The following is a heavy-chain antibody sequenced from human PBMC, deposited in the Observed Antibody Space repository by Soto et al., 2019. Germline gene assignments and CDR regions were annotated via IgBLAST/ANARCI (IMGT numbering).Heavy chain of an antibody. D-gene: IGHD1-1*01. CDR3: ARHMDTSGNEAFDS. CDR1: GVSISSYY. Sequence: SETLSLTCTVSGVSISSYYWIWIRQPPGKGLEWIGYIYYSGSTNYNPSLKSRVTISVDTSKNQFSLKLSSVTAADTAVYYCARHMDTSGNEAFDSWGQGALVTVSS. V-gene: IGHV4-59*08. J-gene: IGHJ4*02. CDR2: IYYSGST.